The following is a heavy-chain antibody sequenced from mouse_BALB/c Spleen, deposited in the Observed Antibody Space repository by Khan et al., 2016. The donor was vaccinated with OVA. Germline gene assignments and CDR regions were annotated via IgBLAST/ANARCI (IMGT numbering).Heavy chain of an antibody. CDR2: IWAGGST. CDR3: ARLEDI. V-gene: IGHV2-9*02. CDR1: GFSLTSYG. J-gene: IGHJ2*01. D-gene: IGHD1-3*01. Sequence: QVQLKQSGPGLVAPSQSLSITCTVSGFSLTSYGVHWVRQPPGKGLEWLGVIWAGGSTNYNSALMSRLSISKDNSKSQVFLTMNSLQTYDTAMYYCARLEDIWGQGTTLTVSS.